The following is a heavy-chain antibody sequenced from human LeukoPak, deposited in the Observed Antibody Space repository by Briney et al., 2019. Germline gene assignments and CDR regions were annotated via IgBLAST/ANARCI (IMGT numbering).Heavy chain of an antibody. CDR1: GGSISSSSYY. D-gene: IGHD6-19*01. Sequence: SETLSLTCTVSGGSISSSSYYWGWLRQPPGKGLEWIGSIYYSGSTYYNPSLKSRVTISVDTSKNQFSLKLSSVTAADTAVYYCARRGSGWYYFDYWGQGTLVTVSS. V-gene: IGHV4-39*01. CDR2: IYYSGST. J-gene: IGHJ4*02. CDR3: ARRGSGWYYFDY.